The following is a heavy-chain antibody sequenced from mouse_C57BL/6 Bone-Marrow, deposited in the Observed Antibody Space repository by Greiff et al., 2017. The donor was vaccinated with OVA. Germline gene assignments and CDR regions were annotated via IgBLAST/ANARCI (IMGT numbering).Heavy chain of an antibody. CDR2: IYPRSGNT. CDR3: ARGGEKEQLRLDAMDY. V-gene: IGHV1-81*01. D-gene: IGHD3-2*02. Sequence: VQLQESGAELARPGASVKLSCKASGYTFTSYGISWVKQRTGQGLEWIGEIYPRSGNTYYNEKFKGKATLTADKSSSTAYMELRSLTSEDSAVYFCARGGEKEQLRLDAMDYWGQGTSVTVSS. CDR1: GYTFTSYG. J-gene: IGHJ4*01.